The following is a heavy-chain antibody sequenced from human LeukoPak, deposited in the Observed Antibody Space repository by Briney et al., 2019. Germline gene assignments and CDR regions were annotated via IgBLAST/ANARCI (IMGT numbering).Heavy chain of an antibody. D-gene: IGHD4-23*01. CDR2: ISSSSSYI. J-gene: IGHJ3*02. CDR3: ARDKATVVTHDAFDI. V-gene: IGHV3-21*01. Sequence: GGSLRLSCAASGFTFSSYSMNWVRQAPGKGLEWVSSISSSSSYIYYADSVKGRFTISRDNAKNSLYLQMNSLRAEDTAVYYCARDKATVVTHDAFDIWGQGTMVTVSS. CDR1: GFTFSSYS.